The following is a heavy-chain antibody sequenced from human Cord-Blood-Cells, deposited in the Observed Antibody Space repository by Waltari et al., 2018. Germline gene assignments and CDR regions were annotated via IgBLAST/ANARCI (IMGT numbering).Heavy chain of an antibody. J-gene: IGHJ4*02. CDR2: INHSGIT. V-gene: IGHV4-34*01. D-gene: IGHD6-6*01. Sequence: QVHLQQWGAGLLKPSESPSLPCAVYGGSFSGHYWRWIRQPPGKGLAWVGEINHSGITNYNPTLKSRITISVDTSKNQFSLKLSSVAAADTAVYYCARATLYSSSSVWGQGTLVTISS. CDR1: GGSFSGHY. CDR3: ARATLYSSSSV.